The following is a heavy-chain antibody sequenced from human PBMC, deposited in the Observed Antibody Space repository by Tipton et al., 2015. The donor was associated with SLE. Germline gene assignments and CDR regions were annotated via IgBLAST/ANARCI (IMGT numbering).Heavy chain of an antibody. Sequence: TLSLTCTVSGGSISSYYWSWIRQPPGKGLEWIGYIYYSGSTNYNPSLKSRVPISIDTSKNQFSLKLSSVTAADTAVYYCARGGIGGYDSFDYWGQGTLFPVSS. J-gene: IGHJ4*02. CDR1: GGSISSYY. CDR3: ARGGIGGYDSFDY. CDR2: IYYSGST. D-gene: IGHD5-12*01. V-gene: IGHV4-59*01.